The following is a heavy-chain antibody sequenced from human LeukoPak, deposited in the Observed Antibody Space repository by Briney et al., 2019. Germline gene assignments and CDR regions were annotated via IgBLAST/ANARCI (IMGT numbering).Heavy chain of an antibody. Sequence: ASVKVSCKASGYTFTSYGISWVRQAPGQGLEWMGWISAYNGNTNYAQKLQGRVTMTTDTSTSTAYMELRSLRFDDTAVYYCARTYTTDYGEPNFDYWGQGTLVTVSS. D-gene: IGHD4-17*01. V-gene: IGHV1-18*01. CDR1: GYTFTSYG. J-gene: IGHJ4*02. CDR3: ARTYTTDYGEPNFDY. CDR2: ISAYNGNT.